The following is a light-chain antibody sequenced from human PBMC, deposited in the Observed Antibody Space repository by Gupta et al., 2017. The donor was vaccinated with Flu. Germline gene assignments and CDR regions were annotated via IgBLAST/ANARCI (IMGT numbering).Light chain of an antibody. V-gene: IGLV7-43*01. CDR1: AGAVTGGHY. CDR2: SAS. J-gene: IGLJ3*02. CDR3: LLHYPSYWL. Sequence: QTVATQEPSLTVSPGGTVTLTCASSAGAVTGGHYANWFQQKPGQAPRPLIYSASHKHSWTPARFSGSLLGGKAALTLAGVRPEDEADYFCLLHYPSYWLFGGGTRLTVL.